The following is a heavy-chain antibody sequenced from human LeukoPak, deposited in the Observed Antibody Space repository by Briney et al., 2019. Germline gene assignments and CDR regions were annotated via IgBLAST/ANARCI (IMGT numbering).Heavy chain of an antibody. Sequence: SVKVFCKAWGYTFTGYYMHWVRHTHGQGLELMGWINPNSGGTNHAQKFQGRVTMTRDTSISTAYMELSRLRSDDTAVYYCARDRPLDADDYYGFYYFDYWGQGTLVTVSS. J-gene: IGHJ4*02. CDR1: GYTFTGYY. CDR3: ARDRPLDADDYYGFYYFDY. CDR2: INPNSGGT. D-gene: IGHD3-10*01. V-gene: IGHV1-2*02.